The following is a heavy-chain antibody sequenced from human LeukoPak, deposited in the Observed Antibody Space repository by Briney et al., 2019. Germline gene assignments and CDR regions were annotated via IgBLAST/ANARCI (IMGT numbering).Heavy chain of an antibody. J-gene: IGHJ4*02. CDR3: ARERYYDSSGYYLGLDY. V-gene: IGHV1-69*05. CDR2: IIPIFGTA. Sequence: SVKVSCTASGGTFSSYAISWVRQAPGQGLEWMGGIIPIFGTANYAQKFQGRVTITTDESTSTAYMELSSLRSEDTAVYYCARERYYDSSGYYLGLDYWGQGTLVTVSS. D-gene: IGHD3-22*01. CDR1: GGTFSSYA.